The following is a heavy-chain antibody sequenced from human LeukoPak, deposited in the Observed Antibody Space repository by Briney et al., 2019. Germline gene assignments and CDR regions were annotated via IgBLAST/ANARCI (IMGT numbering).Heavy chain of an antibody. CDR2: IYTSGST. D-gene: IGHD3-3*01. J-gene: IGHJ6*03. Sequence: SETLSLTCTVSGGSISSYYWSWIRQPAGKGLEWIGRIYTSGSTNYNPSLKSRVTMSVDTSKNQFSLKLSSVTAADTAVYYCARGITIFGVVTQTYYMDVWGKGTTVTVSS. V-gene: IGHV4-4*07. CDR1: GGSISSYY. CDR3: ARGITIFGVVTQTYYMDV.